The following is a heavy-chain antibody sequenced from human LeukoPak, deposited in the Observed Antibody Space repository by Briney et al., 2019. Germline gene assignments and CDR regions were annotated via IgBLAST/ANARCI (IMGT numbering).Heavy chain of an antibody. CDR1: GYTFTSYG. V-gene: IGHV1-8*03. J-gene: IGHJ4*02. CDR3: ARRTTVLDY. CDR2: MNPNSGNT. D-gene: IGHD4-17*01. Sequence: ASVKVSCKASGYTFTSYGISWVRQAPGQGLEWMGWMNPNSGNTGYAQKFQGRVTITRNTSISTAYMELSSLRSEDTAVYYCARRTTVLDYWGQGTLVTVSS.